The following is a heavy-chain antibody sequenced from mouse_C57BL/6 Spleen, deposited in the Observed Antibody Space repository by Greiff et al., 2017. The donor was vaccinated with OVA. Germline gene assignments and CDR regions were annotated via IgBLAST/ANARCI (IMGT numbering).Heavy chain of an antibody. D-gene: IGHD1-1*01. Sequence: QVQLKESGPGLVAPSQSLSITCTVSGFSLTSYAISWVRQPPGQGLEWLGVIWTGGGTNYNSALKSSLSICIYKSKIQVFLKMNRLQTDDTARYYCARKGGTTVVESYWDFDVWGTGTTVTVSS. CDR1: GFSLTSYA. CDR3: ARKGGTTVVESYWDFDV. CDR2: IWTGGGT. V-gene: IGHV2-9-1*01. J-gene: IGHJ1*03.